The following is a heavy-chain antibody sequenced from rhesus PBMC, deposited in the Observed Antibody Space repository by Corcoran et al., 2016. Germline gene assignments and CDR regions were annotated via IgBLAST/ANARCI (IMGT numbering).Heavy chain of an antibody. J-gene: IGHJ4*01. V-gene: IGHV4-76*01. CDR3: ARQRGYSNYFVDY. Sequence: QVQLQESGPGLVKPSETLSLTCAVSGGSISGGYDWPWLRQPPGPGLEWFGYIYGSSGSTNYNPSLKNRVTISKDTSKNQFSLKLSSVTAADTAVYYCARQRGYSNYFVDYWGQGVLVTVSS. D-gene: IGHD4-23*01. CDR2: IYGSSGST. CDR1: GGSISGGYD.